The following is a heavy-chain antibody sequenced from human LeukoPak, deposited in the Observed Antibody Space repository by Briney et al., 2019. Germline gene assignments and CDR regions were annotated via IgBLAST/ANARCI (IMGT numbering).Heavy chain of an antibody. J-gene: IGHJ3*02. CDR3: AKAKYSSSWYGAFDI. V-gene: IGHV3-23*01. CDR1: AFTFSRFA. D-gene: IGHD6-13*01. CDR2: IRGGGDVA. Sequence: LSGGSLRLSCAASAFTFSRFAMSWVRQAPGKGLDWVSAIRGGGDVAYYADSVKGRFTISRDNSKNTLYLQMNSLRAEDTAVYYCAKAKYSSSWYGAFDIWGQGTMVTVSS.